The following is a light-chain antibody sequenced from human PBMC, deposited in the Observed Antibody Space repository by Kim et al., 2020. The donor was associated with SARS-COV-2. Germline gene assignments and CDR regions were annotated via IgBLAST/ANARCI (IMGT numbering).Light chain of an antibody. V-gene: IGLV1-40*01. CDR3: QSYDSSLSAF. CDR2: GNS. CDR1: SSNIGAGYD. J-gene: IGLJ2*01. Sequence: QSVLTQPPSVSGAPGQRVTISCTGSSSNIGAGYDVHWYQQLPGTAPKLLIYGNSNRPSGVPDRFSGSKSGTSASLAITGLQAEDEADYYCQSYDSSLSAFFGGGTQLTVL.